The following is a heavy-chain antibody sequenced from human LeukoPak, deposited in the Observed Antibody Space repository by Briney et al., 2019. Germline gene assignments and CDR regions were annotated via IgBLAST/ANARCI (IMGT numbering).Heavy chain of an antibody. CDR1: GFTFDDYA. CDR3: AKDGSSSYYYYMDV. Sequence: GRSLRLSCAASGFTFDDYAMHWVRQAPGKGLEWVSGISRNSGSIGYADSVKGRFTISRDNAKNSLYLQMNSLRAEDTALYYCAKDGSSSYYYYMDVWGKGTTVTVSS. CDR2: ISRNSGSI. D-gene: IGHD6-6*01. V-gene: IGHV3-9*01. J-gene: IGHJ6*03.